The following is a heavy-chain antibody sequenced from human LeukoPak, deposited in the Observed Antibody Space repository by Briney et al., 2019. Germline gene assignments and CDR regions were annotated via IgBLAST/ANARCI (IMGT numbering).Heavy chain of an antibody. V-gene: IGHV4-34*01. CDR2: INHSGST. CDR1: GGSFSGYY. J-gene: IGHJ6*03. CDR3: ARLRRGIAAAGTRPPYYYYYMDV. D-gene: IGHD6-13*01. Sequence: PSETLSLTCAVYGGSFSGYYWSWIRQPPGKGLEWIGEINHSGSTNYNPSLKSRVTISVDTSKNQFSLKLSSVTAADTAVYYCARLRRGIAAAGTRPPYYYYYMDVWGKGTTVTVSS.